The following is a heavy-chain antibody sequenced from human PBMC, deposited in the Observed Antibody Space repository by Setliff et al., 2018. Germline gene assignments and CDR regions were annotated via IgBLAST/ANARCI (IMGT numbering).Heavy chain of an antibody. Sequence: GGSLRLSCAASGFNFGNYAMTWVRQAPGRGLHWVSSISGSGGFIYAADTAKGRFTISRDNSKNTVFLQMNSLKIEDTAVYYCTRDFWPESSGFAFGQWGQGTLVTVSS. CDR3: TRDFWPESSGFAFGQ. CDR1: GFNFGNYA. V-gene: IGHV3-23*01. CDR2: ISGSGGFI. D-gene: IGHD3-22*01. J-gene: IGHJ4*02.